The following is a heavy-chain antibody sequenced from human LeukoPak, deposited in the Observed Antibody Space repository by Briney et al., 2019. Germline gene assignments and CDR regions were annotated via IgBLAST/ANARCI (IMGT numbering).Heavy chain of an antibody. CDR1: GFTFSIYW. Sequence: GSLRLSCATSGFTFSIYWMSWVRQAPGKGLEWVANIKEDGSEKDYVDSVKGRFIISRDNAKNSLYLQMNSLRAEDTAIYYCARDWGAAGLWDYWGQGTLVTVSS. V-gene: IGHV3-7*05. D-gene: IGHD6-13*01. CDR2: IKEDGSEK. CDR3: ARDWGAAGLWDY. J-gene: IGHJ4*02.